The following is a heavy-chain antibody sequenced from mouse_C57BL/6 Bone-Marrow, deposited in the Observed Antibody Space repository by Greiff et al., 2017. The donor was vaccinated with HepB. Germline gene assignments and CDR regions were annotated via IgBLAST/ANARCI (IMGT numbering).Heavy chain of an antibody. CDR2: IDPANGDT. Sequence: EVQLQQSGAELVRPGASVKLSCTASGFNIKDDYMHWVKQRPEQGLEWIGWIDPANGDTEYASKFQGKATITADTSSNTAYLQLSSLTSEDTAVYYCTTRGDYGRGFAYWGQGTLVTVSA. J-gene: IGHJ3*01. CDR3: TTRGDYGRGFAY. D-gene: IGHD2-4*01. V-gene: IGHV14-4*01. CDR1: GFNIKDDY.